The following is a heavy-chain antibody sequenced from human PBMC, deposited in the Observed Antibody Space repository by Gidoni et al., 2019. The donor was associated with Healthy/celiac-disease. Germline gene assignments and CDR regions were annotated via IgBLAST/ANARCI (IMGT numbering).Heavy chain of an antibody. Sequence: QVQLVQSGAEVKKPGASVKVSCKASGYTFTGKYRPWVRQAPGQGLEWRGWINPNSGGTIYAQKFQGRVTMTRATSISTAYMELRRLRSDDTAVYYCARGPHGATKHLYYYYGMDVWGQGTTVTGSS. CDR1: GYTFTGKY. D-gene: IGHD1-26*01. CDR3: ARGPHGATKHLYYYYGMDV. J-gene: IGHJ6*02. CDR2: INPNSGGT. V-gene: IGHV1-2*02.